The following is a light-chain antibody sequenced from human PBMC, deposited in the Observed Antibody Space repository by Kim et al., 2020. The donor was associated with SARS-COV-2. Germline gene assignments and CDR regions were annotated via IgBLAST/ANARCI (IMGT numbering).Light chain of an antibody. J-gene: IGLJ2*01. V-gene: IGLV3-21*04. Sequence: SYELTQPPSLSVAPGQTATITCGGDNIGRKTVHWYQQRPGQAPLLFIYYDNDRPSDIPARFSGSNSENMATLTISWVEAGDEADYYCQVWDSASEHVLFGGWTQLTVL. CDR2: YDN. CDR3: QVWDSASEHVL. CDR1: NIGRKT.